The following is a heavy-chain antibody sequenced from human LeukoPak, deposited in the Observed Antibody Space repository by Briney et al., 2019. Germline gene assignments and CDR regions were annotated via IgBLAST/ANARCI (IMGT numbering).Heavy chain of an antibody. D-gene: IGHD3-3*01. CDR2: IIPIFGTA. V-gene: IGHV1-69*13. J-gene: IGHJ6*02. CDR3: ARALTIFGVVIDGPYGMDV. Sequence: SVKVSCKASGGTFSSYAINWVRQAPGQGLEWMGGIIPIFGTADYAQKFQGRVTITADESTSTAYMELSSLRSEDTAVYYCARALTIFGVVIDGPYGMDVWGQGTTVTVSS. CDR1: GGTFSSYA.